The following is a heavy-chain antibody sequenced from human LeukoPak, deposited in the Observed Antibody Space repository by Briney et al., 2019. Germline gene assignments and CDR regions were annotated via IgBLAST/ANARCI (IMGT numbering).Heavy chain of an antibody. J-gene: IGHJ5*02. CDR3: AKDAGRHVPLPAGWFDP. CDR1: GFTFSSYA. D-gene: IGHD1-26*01. V-gene: IGHV3-23*01. Sequence: ESGGSLRLSCAASGFTFSSYAMSWVRQAPGKGLEWVSAISGSGGSTYYADSVKGRFTISRDNSKNTLYLQMNSLRAEDTAVYYCAKDAGRHVPLPAGWFDPWGQGTLVTVSS. CDR2: ISGSGGST.